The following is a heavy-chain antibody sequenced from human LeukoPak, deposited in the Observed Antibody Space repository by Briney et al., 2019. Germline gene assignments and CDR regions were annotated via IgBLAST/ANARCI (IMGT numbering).Heavy chain of an antibody. J-gene: IGHJ6*02. CDR1: GYTFTSYG. CDR3: ARIHCSSTSCYTTYGMDV. V-gene: IGHV1-18*01. Sequence: ASVKVSCKASGYTFTSYGISWARQAPGQGLEWMGWISAYNGNTNYAQKLQGRVTMTTDTSTSTAYMELRSLRSDDTAVYYCARIHCSSTSCYTTYGMDVWGQGTTVTVSS. D-gene: IGHD2-2*02. CDR2: ISAYNGNT.